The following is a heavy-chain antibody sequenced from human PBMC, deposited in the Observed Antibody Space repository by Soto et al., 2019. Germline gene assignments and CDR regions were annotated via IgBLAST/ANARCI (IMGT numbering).Heavy chain of an antibody. CDR2: SRNKAKSYTT. V-gene: IGHV3-72*01. CDR1: GFSFSDHY. D-gene: IGHD4-4*01. J-gene: IGHJ5*02. Sequence: EVQVVESGGGLVQPGGSLRLSYAASGFSFSDHYMDWVRQAPGRGLEWVGRSRNKAKSYTTEYAASVKGRFTISRDGSKNSVYLQMNSLKTEDTAMYYCPPVTLNWFDPWGQGTLVTVSS. CDR3: PPVTLNWFDP.